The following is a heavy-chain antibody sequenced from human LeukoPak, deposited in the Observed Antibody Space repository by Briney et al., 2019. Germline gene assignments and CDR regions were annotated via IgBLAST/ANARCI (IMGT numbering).Heavy chain of an antibody. V-gene: IGHV3-23*01. CDR2: FGDTT. J-gene: IGHJ4*02. CDR3: AKRAPGYYFDY. Sequence: GGSLRLSCAASGFTFSRSAMSWVRQAPGKGLEWVSTFGDTTYYADSVKGRFTISRDNSKNTLYLQMNSLRADDTAVYYCAKRAPGYYFDYWGQGTLVTVSS. CDR1: GFTFSRSA. D-gene: IGHD6-13*01.